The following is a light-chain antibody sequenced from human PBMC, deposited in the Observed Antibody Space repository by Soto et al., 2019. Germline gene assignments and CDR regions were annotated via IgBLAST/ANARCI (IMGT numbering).Light chain of an antibody. CDR1: QSLDNY. V-gene: IGKV3-11*01. CDR3: QQRGHWPS. Sequence: EIVLTQSPATLSLSPGERATLSCRASQSLDNYLAWYQHKPGQPPRLLIYDASTRATDIPARFSGSGSGTVFTLTISSLEPEDFAVYYCQQRGHWPSFGGGTKVEIK. CDR2: DAS. J-gene: IGKJ4*01.